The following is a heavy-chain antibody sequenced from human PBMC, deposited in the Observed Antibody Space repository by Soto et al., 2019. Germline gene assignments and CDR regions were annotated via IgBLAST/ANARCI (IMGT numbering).Heavy chain of an antibody. CDR2: MNSDGSST. Sequence: GGSLRLSCAASGFIFSSFGMHWVRQAPGEGLEWVSRMNSDGSSTNYADSVKGRFTVSRDNAKNTLYLQMNSLRADDTAVYYCARECVDTVTSITIPFDYWGQGALVTVPQ. J-gene: IGHJ4*02. CDR3: ARECVDTVTSITIPFDY. CDR1: GFIFSSFG. D-gene: IGHD5-12*01. V-gene: IGHV3-74*01.